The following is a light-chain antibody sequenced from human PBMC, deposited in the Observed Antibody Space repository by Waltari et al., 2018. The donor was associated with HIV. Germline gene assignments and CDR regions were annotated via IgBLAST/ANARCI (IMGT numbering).Light chain of an antibody. Sequence: QSALAQPASVSGSPGQSITIFCTGTNDAIGCHDYVSWYQVIPDQAPRLIIFDLNRRPSGISHRFSGAKSGYTASLMIFGLQPEDEADYFCSSYVKGGLYVFGSGTKV. CDR2: DLN. CDR3: SSYVKGGLYV. J-gene: IGLJ1*01. CDR1: NDAIGCHDY. V-gene: IGLV2-23*02.